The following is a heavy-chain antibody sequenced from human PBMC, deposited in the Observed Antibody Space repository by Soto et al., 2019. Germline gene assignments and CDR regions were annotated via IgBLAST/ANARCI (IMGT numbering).Heavy chain of an antibody. CDR1: GYTFTSYG. CDR3: ARDRWVVLLWFGANKSGFDY. Sequence: QVQLVQSGAEVKKPGASVKVSCKASGYTFTSYGISWVRPAPGQGLEWMGWIRAYNGNTNYAQKLQVRVTMTTDTSTSIAYMELRILMSEDTAVYYCARDRWVVLLWFGANKSGFDYWGQGTLVTVSS. J-gene: IGHJ4*02. D-gene: IGHD3-10*01. V-gene: IGHV1-18*01. CDR2: IRAYNGNT.